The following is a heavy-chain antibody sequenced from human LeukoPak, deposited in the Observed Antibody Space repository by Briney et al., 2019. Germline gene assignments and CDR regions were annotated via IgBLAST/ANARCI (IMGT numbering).Heavy chain of an antibody. V-gene: IGHV4-31*03. Sequence: SETLSLTCTVSGGSLSSGGYYWSWIRQHPGKSLEWIGYLYYSGSTYYNPSLKSRVTISVDTSKNQLSLKLSSVTAADTAVYYCSRGASVVLPAANWFDPGGQGTLVTVSS. D-gene: IGHD2-2*01. J-gene: IGHJ5*02. CDR2: LYYSGST. CDR1: GGSLSSGGYY. CDR3: SRGASVVLPAANWFDP.